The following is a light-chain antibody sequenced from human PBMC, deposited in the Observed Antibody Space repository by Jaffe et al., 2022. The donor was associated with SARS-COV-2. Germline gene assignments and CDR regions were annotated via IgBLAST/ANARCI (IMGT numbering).Light chain of an antibody. V-gene: IGLV3-19*01. Sequence: SSELTQDPAVSVALGQTVRITCQGDTLRNYYASWYQQKPGQAPVLVIYGKNNRPSGIPDRFSGSSSGNTASLTITGAQAEDEADYYCNSRDSSGNCRVFGTGTKVTVL. CDR2: GKN. J-gene: IGLJ1*01. CDR1: TLRNYY. CDR3: NSRDSSGNCRV.